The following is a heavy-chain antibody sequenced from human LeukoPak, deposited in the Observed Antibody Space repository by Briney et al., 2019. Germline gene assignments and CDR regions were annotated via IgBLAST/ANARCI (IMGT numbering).Heavy chain of an antibody. CDR1: GYTFTSYA. J-gene: IGHJ4*02. D-gene: IGHD3-3*01. CDR3: ARVRGAYDFWSGYNDY. CDR2: INPSGGST. V-gene: IGHV1-46*01. Sequence: GASVKVSCKASGYTFTSYAMNWVRQAPGQGLEWMGIINPSGGSTSYAQKFQGRVTMTRDMSTSTVYMELSSLRSEDTAVYYCARVRGAYDFWSGYNDYWGQGTLVTVSS.